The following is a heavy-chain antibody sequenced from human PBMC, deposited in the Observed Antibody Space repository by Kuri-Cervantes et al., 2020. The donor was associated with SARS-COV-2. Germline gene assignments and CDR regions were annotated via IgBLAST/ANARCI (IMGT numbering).Heavy chain of an antibody. V-gene: IGHV3-23*01. CDR2: ISGSGGST. D-gene: IGHD3-3*01. J-gene: IGHJ4*02. CDR1: GFTFSSYA. CDR3: AKAYYDFWSGYYRGGYYFDY. Sequence: GGSLRLSCAASGFTFSSYAMSWVRQAPGKGLEWVSAISGSGGSTYYADSVKGRFTISRDNSKNTLYLQMNSLRAEDTAVHYCAKAYYDFWSGYYRGGYYFDYWGQGTLVTVSS.